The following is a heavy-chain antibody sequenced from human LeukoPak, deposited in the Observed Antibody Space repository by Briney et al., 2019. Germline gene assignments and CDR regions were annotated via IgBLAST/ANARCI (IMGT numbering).Heavy chain of an antibody. V-gene: IGHV3-21*01. Sequence: GGSLRLSCAASGFTFSSYSMNWVRQAPGKGLEWVSSISSSSSYIYYADSVKGRFTISRDNAKNSLYLQMNSLRAEDTAVYNCARRRGYGSRDAFDIWGQGTMVTVSS. CDR1: GFTFSSYS. D-gene: IGHD5-18*01. J-gene: IGHJ3*02. CDR2: ISSSSSYI. CDR3: ARRRGYGSRDAFDI.